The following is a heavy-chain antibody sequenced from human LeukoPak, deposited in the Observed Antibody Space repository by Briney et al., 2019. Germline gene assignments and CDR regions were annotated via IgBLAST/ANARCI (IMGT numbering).Heavy chain of an antibody. D-gene: IGHD1-26*01. CDR2: IYSDGTT. Sequence: SETLSLTCTVSGASINSRDYYWGWIRQPPGQGLEGIGSIYSDGTTYYNPSLKSRVSISADTSKNHFALWLSSVTAADMAVYYCAKHRGSFFEAFDIWGQGTAVSVSS. CDR3: AKHRGSFFEAFDI. V-gene: IGHV4-39*01. CDR1: GASINSRDYY. J-gene: IGHJ3*02.